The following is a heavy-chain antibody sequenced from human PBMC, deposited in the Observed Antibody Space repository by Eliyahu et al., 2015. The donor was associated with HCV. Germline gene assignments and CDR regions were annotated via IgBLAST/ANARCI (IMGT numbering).Heavy chain of an antibody. CDR1: AXXISSYF. Sequence: QVQLQESGPGLVKPSETLSLPCTVSAXXISSYFXXWXRXXPGKGLEWIGYISYSATTNYTPSLRSRVTISVXTSKNQFSLKLTSVTAADTAVYYCARRSSSSWSFDYWGQGTLVTVSS. V-gene: IGHV4-59*08. J-gene: IGHJ4*02. D-gene: IGHD6-13*01. CDR2: ISYSATT. CDR3: ARRSSSSWSFDY.